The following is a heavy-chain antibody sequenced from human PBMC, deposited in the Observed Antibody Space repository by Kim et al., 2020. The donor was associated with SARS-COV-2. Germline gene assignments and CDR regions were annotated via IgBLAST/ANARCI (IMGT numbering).Heavy chain of an antibody. CDR1: GFTFTTYA. CDR3: AKEWRMTTQTSGGNSFYN. V-gene: IGHV3-23*01. D-gene: IGHD4-17*01. CDR2: ISGGGGST. Sequence: GGSLRLSCVASGFTFTTYAMNWVRQAPGKGLEWVSGISGGGGSTYYADSVKGRFTISRDSSKNTLYLQMSSLRADDTAIYYCAKEWRMTTQTSGGNSFYNWGHGTLVTVSS. J-gene: IGHJ4*01.